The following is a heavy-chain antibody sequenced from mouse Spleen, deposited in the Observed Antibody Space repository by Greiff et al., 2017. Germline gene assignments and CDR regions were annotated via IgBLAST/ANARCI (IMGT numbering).Heavy chain of an antibody. CDR1: GYTFTDYY. J-gene: IGHJ3*01. D-gene: IGHD2-14*01. Sequence: VQLVESGPELVKPGASVKISCKASGYTFTDYYINWVKQRPGQGLEWIGWIYPGSGNTKYNEKFKGKATLTVDTSSSTAYMQLSSLTSEDSAVCFCARGDHRYDAWFAYWGQGTLVTVSA. CDR3: ARGDHRYDAWFAY. V-gene: IGHV1-84*01. CDR2: IYPGSGNT.